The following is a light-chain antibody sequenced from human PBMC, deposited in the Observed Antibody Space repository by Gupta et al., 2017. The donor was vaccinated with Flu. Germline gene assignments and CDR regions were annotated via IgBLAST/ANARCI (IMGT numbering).Light chain of an antibody. Sequence: TISCTGTSSDIGTYKYVSWYQHHPGKAPDLMIFEDNNRPSGVAPRFSGSKSGNTASLTIAGLQAEDEAVYFCSSYTNTNTLVVFGGGTKLTVL. J-gene: IGLJ2*01. V-gene: IGLV2-14*01. CDR1: SSDIGTYKY. CDR3: SSYTNTNTLVV. CDR2: EDN.